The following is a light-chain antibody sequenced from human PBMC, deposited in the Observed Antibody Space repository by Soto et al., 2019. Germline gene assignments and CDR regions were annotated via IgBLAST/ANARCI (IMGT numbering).Light chain of an antibody. CDR2: DVA. V-gene: IGLV2-14*03. CDR1: SSDVGGSNF. J-gene: IGLJ1*01. Sequence: QSVLTQPASVSDSPGRSITSSCTGTSSDVGGSNFVSWYQQHPGKPPKLIIYDVANRPSGVSNRFSGSKSGSTASLIISRLQTEDEADYYCVSYTSSTTYVFGTGTKVTVL. CDR3: VSYTSSTTYV.